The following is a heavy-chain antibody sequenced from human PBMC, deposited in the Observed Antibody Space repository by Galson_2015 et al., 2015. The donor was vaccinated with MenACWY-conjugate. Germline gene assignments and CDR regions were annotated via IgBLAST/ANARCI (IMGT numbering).Heavy chain of an antibody. CDR2: IKSQTDGGKL. CDR3: TTHKPDSWGGLLFHFYMDV. J-gene: IGHJ6*03. D-gene: IGHD2-21*01. V-gene: IGHV3-15*01. CDR1: AFTFSNAY. Sequence: SLRLCCAGSAFTFSNAYMSWGRQAPGKGLEWVGRIKSQTDGGKLDYAAPVKGRFTISRADSKIRLSRQMNCLKIEDTAVYYCTTHKPDSWGGLLFHFYMDVWGKGTTVTVSS.